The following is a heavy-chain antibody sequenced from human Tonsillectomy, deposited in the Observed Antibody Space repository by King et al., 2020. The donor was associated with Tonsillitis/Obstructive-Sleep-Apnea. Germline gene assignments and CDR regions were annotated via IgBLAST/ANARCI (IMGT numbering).Heavy chain of an antibody. CDR1: GGYISSYY. J-gene: IGHJ3*02. D-gene: IGHD2-2*01. CDR3: ARDRGYCSSTSCYRDAFDI. V-gene: IGHV4-59*01. Sequence: QLQESGPGLVKPSETLSLTCTVSGGYISSYYWSWIRQPPGKGLEWIGYIYYSGSTNYNPSLKSRVTISVDTSKNQFSLKLSSVTAADTAVYYCARDRGYCSSTSCYRDAFDIWGQGTMVTVSS. CDR2: IYYSGST.